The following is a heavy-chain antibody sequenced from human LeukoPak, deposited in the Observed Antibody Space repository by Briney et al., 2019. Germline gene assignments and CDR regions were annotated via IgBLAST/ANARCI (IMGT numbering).Heavy chain of an antibody. D-gene: IGHD7-27*01. CDR2: IYSGGST. CDR1: GFTVSSNY. J-gene: IGHJ6*03. CDR3: ARGRNWGGYYYMDV. Sequence: GGSLRLSCAASGFTVSSNYMSWVRQAPGKGLEWVSVIYSGGSTCYADSVKGRSTISRDNSKNTLYLQMNSLRAEDTAVYYCARGRNWGGYYYMDVWGKGTTVTVSS. V-gene: IGHV3-53*01.